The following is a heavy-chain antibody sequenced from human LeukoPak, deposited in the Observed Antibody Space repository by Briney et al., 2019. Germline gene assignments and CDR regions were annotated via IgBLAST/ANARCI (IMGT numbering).Heavy chain of an antibody. CDR1: GFTFDDYA. Sequence: GGSLRLSCAASGFTFDDYAMHWVRQAPGKGLEGVSGISWNSGSIGYADSVKGRFTISRDNAKNSLYLQTNSLRAEDTALYYCAKDGSGYWYYFDYWGQGTLVTVSS. J-gene: IGHJ4*02. V-gene: IGHV3-9*01. D-gene: IGHD3-22*01. CDR3: AKDGSGYWYYFDY. CDR2: ISWNSGSI.